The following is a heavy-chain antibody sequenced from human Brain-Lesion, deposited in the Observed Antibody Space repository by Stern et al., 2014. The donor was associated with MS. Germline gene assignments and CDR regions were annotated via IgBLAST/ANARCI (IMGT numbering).Heavy chain of an antibody. CDR2: IFNSGST. J-gene: IGHJ6*02. Sequence: VQLVESGPGLVKPSQTLSLSCTVSGGSISSGGYYWSWIRQPAGKGLEWIGRIFNSGSTSYNPSPKSRVTNSKKTANNQFPLRLNPMTAADTAVYYCARGRVVPGFQYYATDVWGQGTTVIVSS. D-gene: IGHD2-2*01. CDR1: GGSISSGGYY. CDR3: ARGRVVPGFQYYATDV. V-gene: IGHV4-61*02.